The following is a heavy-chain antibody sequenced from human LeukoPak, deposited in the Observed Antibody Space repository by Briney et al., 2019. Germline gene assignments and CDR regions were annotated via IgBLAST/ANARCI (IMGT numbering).Heavy chain of an antibody. J-gene: IGHJ4*02. CDR3: ARFRGGGEAY. CDR1: GYTFTSYG. Sequence: GASVKVSCKASGYTFTSYGISWVRQAPGQGLEWMGIINPSGGSTSYAQKFQGRVTMTRDTSTSTVYMELSSLRSEDTAVYYCARFRGGGEAYWGQGTLVTVSS. V-gene: IGHV1-46*01. CDR2: INPSGGST. D-gene: IGHD3-10*01.